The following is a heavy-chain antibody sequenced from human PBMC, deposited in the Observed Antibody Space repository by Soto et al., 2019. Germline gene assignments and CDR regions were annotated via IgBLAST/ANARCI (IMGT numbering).Heavy chain of an antibody. CDR2: IYYSGST. V-gene: IGHV4-31*03. CDR1: GGSISSGDYY. J-gene: IGHJ4*02. D-gene: IGHD3-10*01. CDR3: AREGKVRGTIDY. Sequence: QVQLQESGPGLVKPSQTLSLTCTVSGGSISSGDYYWNWIRQHPGKGLEWIGYIYYSGSTYYNPSLKSRVTLSVDTSENQFSLKLSSVTAADTAVYFCAREGKVRGTIDYWGQGTLVTVSS.